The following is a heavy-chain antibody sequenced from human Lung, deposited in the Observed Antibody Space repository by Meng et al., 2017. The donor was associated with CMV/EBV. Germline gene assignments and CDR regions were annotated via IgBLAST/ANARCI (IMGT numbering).Heavy chain of an antibody. CDR2: INPNSGGT. Sequence: SVKVFXKASGYTFTGYYMHWVRQAPGQGLEWMGWINPNSGGTNYAQKFQGRVTMTRDTSISTAYMELSRLRSDDTAVYYCARRQYQLVGLAAFDIWGQGXMVTVSS. V-gene: IGHV1-2*02. CDR1: GYTFTGYY. D-gene: IGHD2-2*01. J-gene: IGHJ3*02. CDR3: ARRQYQLVGLAAFDI.